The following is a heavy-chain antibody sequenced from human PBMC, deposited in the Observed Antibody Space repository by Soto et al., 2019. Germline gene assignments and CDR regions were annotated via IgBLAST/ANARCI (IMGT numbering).Heavy chain of an antibody. Sequence: PSQTLSLTCAISGDSVSNKSAAWNWIRQSPSRGLEWLGRTYYTSRWYNDYVVSVMSRITINPDTSRNQFSLQLKSVTPEDTAVYYCARDRSPGSTSWYDCWGRGTLVTVSS. CDR2: TYYTSRWYN. CDR1: GDSVSNKSAA. D-gene: IGHD2-2*01. J-gene: IGHJ5*01. CDR3: ARDRSPGSTSWYDC. V-gene: IGHV6-1*01.